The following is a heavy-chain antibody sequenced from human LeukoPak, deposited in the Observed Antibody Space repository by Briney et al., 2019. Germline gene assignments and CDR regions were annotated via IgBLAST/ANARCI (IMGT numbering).Heavy chain of an antibody. CDR3: ARGGLYYYGSGSHFDP. CDR2: INTNTGNP. J-gene: IGHJ5*02. CDR1: GYTFTSYA. D-gene: IGHD3-10*01. Sequence: GASVRVSCKASGYTFTSYAMNWVRQAPGQGLEWMGWINTNTGNPTYAQGFTGRFVFSLDTSVSTAYLQISSLKAEDTAVYYCARGGLYYYGSGSHFDPWGQGTLVTVSS. V-gene: IGHV7-4-1*02.